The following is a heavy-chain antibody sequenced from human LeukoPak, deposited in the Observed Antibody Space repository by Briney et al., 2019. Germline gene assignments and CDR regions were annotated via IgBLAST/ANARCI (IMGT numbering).Heavy chain of an antibody. D-gene: IGHD5-18*01. CDR3: ARWAGVTDQ. V-gene: IGHV3-7*01. Sequence: PGGSLRLSCAASGFTFENYWMSWVRQVPRKGPEWVANIKQDGSVEHYLDSVKGRSTISRDNAKNSLFLQMNSLIAEDTAVYYCARWAGVTDQWGQGTLVTVSS. J-gene: IGHJ4*02. CDR2: IKQDGSVE. CDR1: GFTFENYW.